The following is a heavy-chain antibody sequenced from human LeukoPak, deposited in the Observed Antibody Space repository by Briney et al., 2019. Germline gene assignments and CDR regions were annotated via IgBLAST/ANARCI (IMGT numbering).Heavy chain of an antibody. CDR1: GGSISSSSYY. CDR3: ARNLFNYYDSSPFDY. Sequence: SETLSLTCTVSGGSISSSSYYWGWIRQPPGKGLEWIGSIYYSGSTYYNPSLKSRVTISVDTSKNQFSLKLSSVTAADAAVYYCARNLFNYYDSSPFDYWGQGTLVTVSS. CDR2: IYYSGST. J-gene: IGHJ4*02. D-gene: IGHD3-22*01. V-gene: IGHV4-39*01.